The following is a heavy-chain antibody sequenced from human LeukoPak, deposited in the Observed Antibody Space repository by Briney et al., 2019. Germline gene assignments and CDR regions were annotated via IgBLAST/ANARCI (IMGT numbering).Heavy chain of an antibody. CDR1: GFTFSTYD. CDR3: ARYVGPNIAVAGSDF. CDR2: ITSRSKYI. V-gene: IGHV3-21*01. J-gene: IGHJ4*02. Sequence: GSLRLSCSASGFTFSTYDMNWVRQAPGKGLEWVSSITSRSKYIYYAGSVKGRFTISRDNANNLLFLQMDSLRDEDTAVYYCARYVGPNIAVAGSDFWGQGTLVTVSS. D-gene: IGHD6-19*01.